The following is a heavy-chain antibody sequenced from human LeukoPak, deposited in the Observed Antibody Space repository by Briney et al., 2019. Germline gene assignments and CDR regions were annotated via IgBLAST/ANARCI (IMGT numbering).Heavy chain of an antibody. CDR3: ARARDYYDSSGYTPHAFDI. V-gene: IGHV4-31*03. CDR2: IYYSGSP. J-gene: IGHJ3*02. CDR1: GGSISSGGYY. D-gene: IGHD3-22*01. Sequence: SQTLSLTCTVSGGSISSGGYYWSWIRQHPGKGLEWIGYIYYSGSPYYNPSLKSRVTISVDTSKNQFSLKLSSVTAADTAVYYCARARDYYDSSGYTPHAFDIWGQGTMVTPST.